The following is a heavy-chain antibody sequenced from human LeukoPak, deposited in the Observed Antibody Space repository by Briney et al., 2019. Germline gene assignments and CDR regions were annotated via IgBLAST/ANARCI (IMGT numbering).Heavy chain of an antibody. CDR1: GFAFSRSG. Sequence: GRSLRLSCAASGFAFSRSGMHWVRQAPGKGLEWVAVVWYDGSNKHYADSVKGRFTISRDNSNNTLYLQMNSLRAEDTAVYYCARDPKYSNNWFFDYWGQGTLVTVSS. D-gene: IGHD6-13*01. V-gene: IGHV3-33*01. CDR2: VWYDGSNK. CDR3: ARDPKYSNNWFFDY. J-gene: IGHJ4*02.